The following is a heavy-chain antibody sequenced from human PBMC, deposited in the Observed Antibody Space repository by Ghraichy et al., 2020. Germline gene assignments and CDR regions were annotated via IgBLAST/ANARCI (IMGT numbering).Heavy chain of an antibody. Sequence: GGSLRLSCAASGFTFSSDWMHWVRQGPGKGLVWVSRINNDGSGTRYADSVKGRFTISRDNAKNTLYLQMNSLRAEDTAVYYCARGRYYGMDVWGQGTTVTVSS. CDR2: INNDGSGT. CDR3: ARGRYYGMDV. J-gene: IGHJ6*02. V-gene: IGHV3-74*01. CDR1: GFTFSSDW.